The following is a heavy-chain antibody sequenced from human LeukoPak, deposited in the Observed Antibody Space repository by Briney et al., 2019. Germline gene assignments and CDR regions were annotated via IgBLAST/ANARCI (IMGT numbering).Heavy chain of an antibody. V-gene: IGHV1-24*01. J-gene: IGHJ4*02. Sequence: ASVKVSCKASGYSFTSHYMHWVRQAPGKGLEWMGGFDPEDGETIYAQKFQGRVTMTEDTSTDTAYMELSSLRSEDTAVYYCATGLSAYSSGWPLYYWGQGTLVTVSS. CDR2: FDPEDGET. D-gene: IGHD6-19*01. CDR3: ATGLSAYSSGWPLYY. CDR1: GYSFTSHY.